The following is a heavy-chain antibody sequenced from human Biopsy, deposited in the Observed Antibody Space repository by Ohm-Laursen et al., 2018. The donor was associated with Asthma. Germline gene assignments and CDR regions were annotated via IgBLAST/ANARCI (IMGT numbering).Heavy chain of an antibody. J-gene: IGHJ2*01. Sequence: SVKVSCKASGGTSSSDAIGWVRQAPGQGLEWMGGIIPIVGTTAYAQKFQGRVTITADEATSTAYMELSSLRSEDTAVYYCARDQGDFWFFDLWGRGSLVTVSS. V-gene: IGHV1-69*13. CDR3: ARDQGDFWFFDL. CDR2: IIPIVGTT. D-gene: IGHD3-16*01. CDR1: GGTSSSDA.